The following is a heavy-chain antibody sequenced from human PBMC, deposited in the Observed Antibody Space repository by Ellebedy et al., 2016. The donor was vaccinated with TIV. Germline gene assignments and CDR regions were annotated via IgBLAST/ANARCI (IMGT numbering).Heavy chain of an antibody. Sequence: GEFLKISCKTSGFKIPTYWIGWVRQMPGKGLEWMGLIYPIDSDTTYSPSFQGHVTISADKSSNTVFLQWRSLKASDTAMYYCATLTSDSDYWGQGTLVTVSS. CDR1: GFKIPTYW. J-gene: IGHJ4*02. CDR3: ATLTSDSDY. V-gene: IGHV5-51*01. CDR2: IYPIDSDT. D-gene: IGHD2-2*01.